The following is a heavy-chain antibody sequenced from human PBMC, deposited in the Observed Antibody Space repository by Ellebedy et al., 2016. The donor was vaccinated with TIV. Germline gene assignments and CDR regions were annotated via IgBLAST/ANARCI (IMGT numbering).Heavy chain of an antibody. J-gene: IGHJ4*02. CDR3: VKGGDYDRPDD. D-gene: IGHD4-17*01. Sequence: GGSLRLXCVASGFTFSSHGMHWVRQAPGRGLEWVSTISGTGGTTYSADTVQGRFTISRDNSKNILYLQMNSPRAEDAALYYCVKGGDYDRPDDWGQGTLVTVSS. CDR2: ISGTGGTT. CDR1: GFTFSSHG. V-gene: IGHV3-23*01.